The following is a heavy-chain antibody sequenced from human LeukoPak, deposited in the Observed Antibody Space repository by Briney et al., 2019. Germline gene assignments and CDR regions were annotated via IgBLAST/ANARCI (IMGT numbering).Heavy chain of an antibody. CDR2: INKDGGEK. CDR1: GFSFSNYA. J-gene: IGHJ4*02. D-gene: IGHD1-26*01. CDR3: VKDSPPRYSGSPPAY. V-gene: IGHV3-7*01. Sequence: GGSLRLSCAVSGFSFSNYAMSWVRQAPGKGLEWVANINKDGGEKYYVDTVKGRFTISRDNAKNSLYLQMNSLRADDTAVYYCVKDSPPRYSGSPPAYWGQGTLVTVSS.